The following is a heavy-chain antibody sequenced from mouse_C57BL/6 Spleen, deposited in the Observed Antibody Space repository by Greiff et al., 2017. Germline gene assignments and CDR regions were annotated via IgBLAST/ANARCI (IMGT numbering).Heavy chain of an antibody. CDR1: GYTFTSYW. CDR2: IYPGSGST. V-gene: IGHV1-55*01. CDR3: ARGGWDETWFAY. J-gene: IGHJ3*01. D-gene: IGHD4-1*01. Sequence: QVQLQQPGAELVKPGASVKMSCKASGYTFTSYWITWVKQRPGQGLEWIGDIYPGSGSTNYNEKFKSKATLTVDTSSSAAYMQLSSLTSEESAVYYGARGGWDETWFAYWGQGTLVTVSA.